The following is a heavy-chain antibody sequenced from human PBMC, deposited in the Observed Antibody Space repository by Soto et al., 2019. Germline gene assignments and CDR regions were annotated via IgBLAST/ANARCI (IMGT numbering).Heavy chain of an antibody. J-gene: IGHJ6*03. V-gene: IGHV1-18*01. D-gene: IGHD4-17*01. Sequence: GASVKVSCKASGYTFTSYGISWVRQAPGQGLEWMGWISAYNGNTNYAQKLQGRVTMTTDTSTSTAYMELRSLRSDDTAVYYCARANGDPALGYYYYYMDGWGKGTTVTVSS. CDR3: ARANGDPALGYYYYYMDG. CDR1: GYTFTSYG. CDR2: ISAYNGNT.